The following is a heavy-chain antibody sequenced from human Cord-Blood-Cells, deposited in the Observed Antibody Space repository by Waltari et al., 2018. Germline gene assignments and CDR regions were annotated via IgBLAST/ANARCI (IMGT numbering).Heavy chain of an antibody. Sequence: QVQLVQSGAEVKKPGASVKVSCKASGYTFTSYYMHWVRQAPGQGLEWMGIINPSGGSTSYDQKFQGRVTMTRDTSTSTVYMELSSLRSEDTAVYYCARCSRGLGSDYWGQGTLVTVSS. CDR1: GYTFTSYY. CDR2: INPSGGST. J-gene: IGHJ4*02. D-gene: IGHD7-27*01. V-gene: IGHV1-46*01. CDR3: ARCSRGLGSDY.